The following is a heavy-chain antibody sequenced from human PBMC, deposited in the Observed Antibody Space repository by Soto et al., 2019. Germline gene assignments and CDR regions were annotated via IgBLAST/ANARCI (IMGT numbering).Heavy chain of an antibody. CDR3: ARERYYDILTHYYYGMDV. D-gene: IGHD3-9*01. J-gene: IGHJ6*02. CDR2: IYYSGST. CDR1: GGSISSYY. Sequence: SETLSLTCTVSGGSISSYYWSWIRQPPGKGLEWIGYIYYSGSTNYNPSLKSRVTISVDTSKNQFSLKLSSVAAADTAVYYCARERYYDILTHYYYGMDVWGQGTTVTVSS. V-gene: IGHV4-59*01.